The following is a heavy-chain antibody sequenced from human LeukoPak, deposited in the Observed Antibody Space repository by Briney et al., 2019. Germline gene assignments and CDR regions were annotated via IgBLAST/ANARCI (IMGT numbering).Heavy chain of an antibody. J-gene: IGHJ3*02. CDR2: IYYSGST. V-gene: IGHV4-59*01. D-gene: IGHD6-13*01. CDR1: GGSLSSYY. Sequence: SETLSLTCTVSGGSLSSYYWSWIRQPPGKGLEWIGYIYYSGSTNYNPSLKSRVTISVDTSKNQFSLKLSSVTAADTAVYYCARVFGIAASSDAFDIWGRGTMVTVSS. CDR3: ARVFGIAASSDAFDI.